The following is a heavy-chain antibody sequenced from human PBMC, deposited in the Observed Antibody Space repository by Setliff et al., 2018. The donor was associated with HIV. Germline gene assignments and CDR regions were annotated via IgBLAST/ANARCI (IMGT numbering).Heavy chain of an antibody. CDR3: IRELNGHTSSHYYFGLDV. CDR2: IGTGGDT. J-gene: IGHJ6*02. Sequence: PGGSLRLSCATSGFAFSDYDFHWVRQVTGEGLEWVSAIGTGGDTYYADSVKGRFTISGENAKNSLYLQMNNVRAGDTAVYYCIRELNGHTSSHYYFGLDVWGQGTAVTVSS. V-gene: IGHV3-13*01. CDR1: GFAFSDYD. D-gene: IGHD6-6*01.